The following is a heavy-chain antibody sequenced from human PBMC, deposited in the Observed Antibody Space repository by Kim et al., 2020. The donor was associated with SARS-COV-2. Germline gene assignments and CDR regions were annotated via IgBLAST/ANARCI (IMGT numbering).Heavy chain of an antibody. CDR1: GGSLSGYY. V-gene: IGHV4-59*08. Sequence: SETLSLTCTVSGGSLSGYYWSWIRQPPGRGLEWIGYIYYTGSAANYNPSLKSRVTISVDTSKNQFSLKLSSVTAADTAMYYCARRSGTGYYFDYWGQGSL. J-gene: IGHJ4*02. D-gene: IGHD3-10*01. CDR3: ARRSGTGYYFDY. CDR2: IYYTGSAA.